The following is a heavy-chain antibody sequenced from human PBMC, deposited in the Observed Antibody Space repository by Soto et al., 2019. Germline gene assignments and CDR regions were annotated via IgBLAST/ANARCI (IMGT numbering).Heavy chain of an antibody. CDR3: ARSGGYCSGGSCYSYYYYYGMDV. D-gene: IGHD2-15*01. J-gene: IGHJ6*02. V-gene: IGHV1-18*01. Sequence: RASVKVSCKASGYTFTSYGISWVRQAPGQGLEWMGWISAYNGNTNYAQKLQGRVTMTTDTSTSTAYMELRSLRSDDTAVYYCARSGGYCSGGSCYSYYYYYGMDVWGQGTTVTVSS. CDR2: ISAYNGNT. CDR1: GYTFTSYG.